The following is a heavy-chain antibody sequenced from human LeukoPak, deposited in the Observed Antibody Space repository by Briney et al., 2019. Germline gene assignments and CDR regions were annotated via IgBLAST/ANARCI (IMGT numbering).Heavy chain of an antibody. CDR2: IYYSGST. Sequence: SETLSLTCTVSGGSISSYYWSWIRQPPGKGLEWIGYIYYSGSTNYNPSLKSRVTISVDTSKNRFSLKLSSVTAADTAVYYCARDRRPAHCSSTSCYGPYWFDPWGQGTLVTVSS. CDR3: ARDRRPAHCSSTSCYGPYWFDP. CDR1: GGSISSYY. D-gene: IGHD2-2*01. J-gene: IGHJ5*02. V-gene: IGHV4-59*01.